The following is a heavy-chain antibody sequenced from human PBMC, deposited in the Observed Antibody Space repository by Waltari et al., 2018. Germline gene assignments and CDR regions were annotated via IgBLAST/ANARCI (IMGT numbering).Heavy chain of an antibody. CDR3: AKSPTTQWELPDY. J-gene: IGHJ4*02. CDR1: GFTFINYA. CDR2: ISATDGRT. Sequence: EVLLLESGGGLVQSGGSLRLSCAACGFTFINYAMSWVRQAPGKGVEGVSSISATDGRTYYAESVRGRFRVSRDNSKNTLYLQMNSLRAEDTALYYCAKSPTTQWELPDYWGQGTLVTVSS. D-gene: IGHD1-26*01. V-gene: IGHV3-23*01.